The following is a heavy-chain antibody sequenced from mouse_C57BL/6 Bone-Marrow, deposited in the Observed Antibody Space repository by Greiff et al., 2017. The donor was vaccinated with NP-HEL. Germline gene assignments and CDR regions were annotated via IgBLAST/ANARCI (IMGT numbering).Heavy chain of an antibody. CDR3: ARFYYGSSYVYWYFDV. Sequence: VQLQQPGAELVKPGASVKLSCKASGYTFTSYWMQWVKQRPGQGLEWIGEIDPSDSYTNYNQKFKGKATLTVDTSSSTAYMQLSSLTSEDSAVYYCARFYYGSSYVYWYFDVWGTGTTVTVSS. J-gene: IGHJ1*03. CDR1: GYTFTSYW. CDR2: IDPSDSYT. V-gene: IGHV1-50*01. D-gene: IGHD1-1*01.